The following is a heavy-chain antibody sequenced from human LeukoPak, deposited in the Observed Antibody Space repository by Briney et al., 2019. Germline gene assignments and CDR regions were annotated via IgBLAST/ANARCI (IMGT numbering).Heavy chain of an antibody. CDR1: GGTFSSYT. V-gene: IGHV1-69*02. D-gene: IGHD2-2*01. Sequence: KVSCKASGGTFSSYTISWVRQAPGQGLEWRGRIIPILGIANYAQKFQGRVTITADKSTSTAYMELSSLRSEDTAVSYCASNHAGYCSSTSCYDSRCYYYYMDVWGKGTTVTVSS. J-gene: IGHJ6*03. CDR2: IIPILGIA. CDR3: ASNHAGYCSSTSCYDSRCYYYYMDV.